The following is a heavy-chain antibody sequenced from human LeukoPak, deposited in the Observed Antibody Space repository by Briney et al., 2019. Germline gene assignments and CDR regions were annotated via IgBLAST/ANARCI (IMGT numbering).Heavy chain of an antibody. J-gene: IGHJ4*02. CDR3: AREPTYYYDSSGYDDY. D-gene: IGHD3-22*01. CDR1: GFTVSSNY. Sequence: GGSLRLSCAASGFTVSSNYMSWVRQAPGKGLEWVSVIYSGGSTYYADSVKGRFTISRDNSKNTLYLQMNSLRAEDTAVYYCAREPTYYYDSSGYDDYWGQGTLVTVSS. V-gene: IGHV3-66*01. CDR2: IYSGGST.